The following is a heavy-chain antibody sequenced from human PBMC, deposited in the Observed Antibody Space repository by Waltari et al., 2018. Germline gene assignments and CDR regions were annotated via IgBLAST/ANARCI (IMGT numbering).Heavy chain of an antibody. CDR3: ARDFPGNWNDVETWFDP. CDR1: GYTFTGYY. D-gene: IGHD1-20*01. J-gene: IGHJ5*02. Sequence: QVQLVQSGAGVKKPGASVKVSCKASGYTFTGYYMHWVRQAPGQGLEWMGWINPNSGGTKYAQKFQGRVTMTRYTSISTAYMELSRLRSDDTAVYYCARDFPGNWNDVETWFDPWGQGTLVSVSS. V-gene: IGHV1-2*02. CDR2: INPNSGGT.